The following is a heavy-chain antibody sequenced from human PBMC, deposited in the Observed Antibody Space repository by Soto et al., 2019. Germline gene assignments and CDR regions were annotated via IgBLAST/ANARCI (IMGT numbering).Heavy chain of an antibody. Sequence: QVQLQESGPGLVKPSQTLSLTCTVSGGSISSGGYYWSWIRQHPGKGLEWIGYIYYSGSTYYNPSLKSRVTISVDTSKNQFSLKLSSVTAADTAVYCCARIMITFGGVIDHFDYWGQGTLVTVSS. J-gene: IGHJ4*02. CDR2: IYYSGST. CDR3: ARIMITFGGVIDHFDY. CDR1: GGSISSGGYY. V-gene: IGHV4-31*03. D-gene: IGHD3-16*02.